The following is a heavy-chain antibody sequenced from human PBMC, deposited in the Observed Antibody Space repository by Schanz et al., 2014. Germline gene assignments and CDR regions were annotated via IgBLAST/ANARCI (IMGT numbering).Heavy chain of an antibody. V-gene: IGHV4-59*12. J-gene: IGHJ6*02. CDR1: GGSISSYY. CDR3: YGMDV. CDR2: IYSSGTT. Sequence: QVQLQESGPGLVKPSETLSLTCPVSGGSISSYYWNWIRQPPGKGLEWIGYIYSSGTTNYNPSLKSRVTISVDSSKTHFSRKLTSVTAADTAVYYCYGMDVWGQGTTVTVSS.